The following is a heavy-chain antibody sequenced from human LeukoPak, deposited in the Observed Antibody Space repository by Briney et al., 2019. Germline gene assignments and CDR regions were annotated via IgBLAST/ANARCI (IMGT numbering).Heavy chain of an antibody. D-gene: IGHD3-16*02. CDR2: IYWDDDK. Sequence: SGPTLVNPTQTLTLTCTFSGFSLSTSGVGVGWIRQPPGKALEWLALIYWDDDKRYSPSLKNRLTITKDTSKNQVVLTMTNVDPVDTATYYCAHIGQFWGIYRPDYFDYWGQGTLVTVSS. CDR1: GFSLSTSGVG. CDR3: AHIGQFWGIYRPDYFDY. J-gene: IGHJ4*02. V-gene: IGHV2-5*02.